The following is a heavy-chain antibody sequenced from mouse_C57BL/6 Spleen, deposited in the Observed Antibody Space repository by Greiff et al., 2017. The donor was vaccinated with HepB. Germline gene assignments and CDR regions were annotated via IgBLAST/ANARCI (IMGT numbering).Heavy chain of an antibody. CDR1: GFTFSDYG. J-gene: IGHJ4*01. CDR3: AILSPLYAMGY. V-gene: IGHV5-17*01. CDR2: ISSGSSTI. Sequence: EVHLVESGGGLVKPGGSLKLSCAASGFTFSDYGMHWVRQAPEKGLEWVAYISSGSSTIYYADTVKGRFTISRDNAKNTLFLQMTSLRSEDTAMYYCAILSPLYAMGYWGQGTSVTVSS.